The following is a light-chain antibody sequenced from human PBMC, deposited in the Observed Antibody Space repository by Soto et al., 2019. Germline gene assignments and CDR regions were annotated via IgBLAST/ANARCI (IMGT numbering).Light chain of an antibody. CDR1: QGIRND. CDR2: AAS. Sequence: IQMTQSPSSLSASVGDRVTITCRASQGIRNDLGWYQQKPGKAPKRLIYAASSLQSGVPSRFRGSGSGTDFTFTISRLQPEDIATYYCQQYENLPTFGQGTRLEIK. V-gene: IGKV1-6*01. CDR3: QQYENLPT. J-gene: IGKJ5*01.